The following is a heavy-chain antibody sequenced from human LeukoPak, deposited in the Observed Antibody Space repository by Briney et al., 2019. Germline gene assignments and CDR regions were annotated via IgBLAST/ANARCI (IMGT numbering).Heavy chain of an antibody. J-gene: IGHJ4*02. CDR1: GFTFSSYA. Sequence: GGSLRLSCAASGFTFSSYAMHWVRQAPGKGLEWVAVISYDGSNKYYADSVKGRFTISRDNSKSTLYLQMNSLRAEDTAVYYCARDPDDYVWGSYRYSRRLDYWGQGTLVTVSS. D-gene: IGHD3-16*02. CDR2: ISYDGSNK. CDR3: ARDPDDYVWGSYRYSRRLDY. V-gene: IGHV3-30-3*01.